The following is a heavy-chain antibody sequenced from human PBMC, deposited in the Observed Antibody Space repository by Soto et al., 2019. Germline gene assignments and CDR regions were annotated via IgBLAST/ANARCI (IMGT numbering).Heavy chain of an antibody. CDR2: VTHSGTA. CDR1: GGSIDSGAFS. V-gene: IGHV4-30-2*01. J-gene: IGHJ4*02. CDR3: ARIHWAQSSLDY. D-gene: IGHD6-19*01. Sequence: SETLSLTCAVSGGSIDSGAFSLSWIRQPPGKGLEWIGYVTHSGTAYSIPSLSGRLTLSVDSSQTQFSLKLTSVTAADSAFYYCARIHWAQSSLDYWGRGILVTVSS.